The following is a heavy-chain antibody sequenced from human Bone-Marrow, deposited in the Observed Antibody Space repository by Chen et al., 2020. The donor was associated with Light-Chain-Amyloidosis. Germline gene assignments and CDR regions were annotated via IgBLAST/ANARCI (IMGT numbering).Heavy chain of an antibody. J-gene: IGHJ5*02. D-gene: IGHD2-2*01. CDR1: GGSISSGGYY. CDR2: IYYSGST. CDR3: ARNQILGYCSSTSCYDKSLGWFDP. V-gene: IGHV4-31*03. Sequence: QVQLQESGPGLVKPSQTLSLTCTVSGGSISSGGYYWSWLRQHPGKGLEWIGYIYYSGSTYYTPSLKSRVTISVDTSKNQFSLKLSSVTAADTAVYYCARNQILGYCSSTSCYDKSLGWFDPWGQGTLVTVSS.